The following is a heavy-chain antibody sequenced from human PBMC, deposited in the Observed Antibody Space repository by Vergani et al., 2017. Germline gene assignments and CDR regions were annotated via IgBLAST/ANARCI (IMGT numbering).Heavy chain of an antibody. D-gene: IGHD6-13*01. J-gene: IGHJ6*03. V-gene: IGHV1-58*02. Sequence: QMQLVQSGPEVKKPGTSVKVSCKASGFPFTSSAMQWVRQARGQRLEWIGWIVVGSGNTNYAQKFQERVTLTRDMSTSTAYMELSSLRSEDTAVYYCAADSAAGTGGLYYYYYMDVVGKGTTVTVSS. CDR2: IVVGSGNT. CDR1: GFPFTSSA. CDR3: AADSAAGTGGLYYYYYMDV.